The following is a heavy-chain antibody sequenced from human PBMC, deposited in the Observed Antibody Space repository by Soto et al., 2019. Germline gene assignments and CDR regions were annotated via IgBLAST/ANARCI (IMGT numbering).Heavy chain of an antibody. CDR1: GYTFTSYA. CDR3: ARAWVVVTAPDY. CDR2: INAGNGNT. J-gene: IGHJ4*02. V-gene: IGHV1-3*01. Sequence: ASVRVSCKASGYTFTSYAMHWLRQAPGQRLEWMGWINAGNGNTKYSQKFQGRVTITRDTSASTAYMELSSLGSEDTAVYYCARAWVVVTAPDYWGQGTLVTISS. D-gene: IGHD2-21*02.